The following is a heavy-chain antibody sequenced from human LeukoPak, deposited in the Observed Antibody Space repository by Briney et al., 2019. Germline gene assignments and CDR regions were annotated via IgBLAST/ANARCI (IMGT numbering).Heavy chain of an antibody. V-gene: IGHV3-30*04. CDR3: ARERYSSGCFDY. CDR2: ISYDGSNK. Sequence: PGRSLRLSCAASGFTFSSYAMHWVRQAPGKGLEWVAVISYDGSNKYYADSVKGRFTISRDNSKNTLYLQMNSLRAEGTAVYYCARERYSSGCFDYWGQGTLVTVSS. CDR1: GFTFSSYA. J-gene: IGHJ4*02. D-gene: IGHD6-19*01.